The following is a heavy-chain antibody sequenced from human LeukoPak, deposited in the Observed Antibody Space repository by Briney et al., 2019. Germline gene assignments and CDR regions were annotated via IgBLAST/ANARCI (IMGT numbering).Heavy chain of an antibody. V-gene: IGHV3-30*01. Sequence: GGSLRLSCAASGFTFSSYAMHWVRQAPGKGLEWVAVISYDGSNKYYADSAKGRFTISRDNSKNTLYLQMNSLRAEDTAVYYCARDRPGVRGVINPSYYFDYWGQGTLVTVSS. D-gene: IGHD3-10*01. CDR3: ARDRPGVRGVINPSYYFDY. CDR2: ISYDGSNK. CDR1: GFTFSSYA. J-gene: IGHJ4*02.